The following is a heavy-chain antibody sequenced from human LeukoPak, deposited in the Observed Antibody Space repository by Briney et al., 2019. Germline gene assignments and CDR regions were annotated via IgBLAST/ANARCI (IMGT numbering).Heavy chain of an antibody. CDR2: IGEDGSEK. CDR1: GFTFSSYW. CDR3: AKDRRSGDMDV. Sequence: GGSLRLSCAASGFTFSSYWMTWVRQAPGKGLEWVANIGEDGSEKYYADSVKGRFTISRDNSKNTLYLQMNSLRAEDTAVYYCAKDRRSGDMDVWGKGTTVTVSS. V-gene: IGHV3-7*01. D-gene: IGHD7-27*01. J-gene: IGHJ6*03.